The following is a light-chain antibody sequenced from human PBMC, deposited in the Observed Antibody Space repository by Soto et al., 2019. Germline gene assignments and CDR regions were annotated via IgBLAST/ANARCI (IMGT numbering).Light chain of an antibody. Sequence: EIVLTQSPGTLSLSPGERATLSCRASQSVSSSYLAWYQQKPGQAPRLLIYGASSRATGIPDRFSGSGSGTDFTLTISRLEPEDCAVYYCQQYGSGWTFGQGTKVEIE. J-gene: IGKJ1*01. CDR2: GAS. CDR3: QQYGSGWT. CDR1: QSVSSSY. V-gene: IGKV3-20*01.